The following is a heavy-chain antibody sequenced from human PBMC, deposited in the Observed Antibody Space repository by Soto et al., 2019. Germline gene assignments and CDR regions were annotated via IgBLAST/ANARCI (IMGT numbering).Heavy chain of an antibody. Sequence: QVQLVQSGAEVKKPGASVKVSCKASGYTFTSYDINWVRQATGQGLEWMGWMNPNNGNTGYAQKCQGRVTMTRNTSTGNAEMEMSSLRSEDAALYYCARKVGTNIVLIVYAQDAFDIWGQGTMVTVSS. V-gene: IGHV1-8*01. J-gene: IGHJ3*02. CDR3: ARKVGTNIVLIVYAQDAFDI. CDR1: GYTFTSYD. D-gene: IGHD2-8*01. CDR2: MNPNNGNT.